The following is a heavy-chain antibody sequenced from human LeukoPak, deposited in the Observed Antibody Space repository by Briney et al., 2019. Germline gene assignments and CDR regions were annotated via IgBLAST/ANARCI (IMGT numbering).Heavy chain of an antibody. V-gene: IGHV3-21*01. CDR1: RFTFSSYT. CDR3: ARVVWGQLTYFFDY. CDR2: ISGSSSYI. J-gene: IGHJ4*02. D-gene: IGHD3-16*01. Sequence: GGSLRLSCAASRFTFSSYTMKWVRQAPGRGLEWVSSISGSSSYIYYAGSVKGRFTISRDNARNSLYLQMDSLRAEDTAVYYCARVVWGQLTYFFDYWGQGTLVTVSS.